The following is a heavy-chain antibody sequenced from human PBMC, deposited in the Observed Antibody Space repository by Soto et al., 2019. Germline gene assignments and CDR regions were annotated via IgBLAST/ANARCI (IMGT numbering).Heavy chain of an antibody. Sequence: QVQLVQSGAEVKKPGSSVKVSCKASGGTFSSYAISWVRQAPGQGLEWMGTIIPMFTESNYAQKFQGRVTITADEPTSTAYMELSSLRSEDTAVYYCARDKAATTLYYFDYWGQGTLVTVSS. V-gene: IGHV1-69*15. J-gene: IGHJ4*02. CDR2: IIPMFTES. CDR3: ARDKAATTLYYFDY. CDR1: GGTFSSYA. D-gene: IGHD4-17*01.